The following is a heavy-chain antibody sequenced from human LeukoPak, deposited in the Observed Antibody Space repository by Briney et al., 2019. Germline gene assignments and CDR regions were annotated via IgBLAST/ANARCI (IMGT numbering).Heavy chain of an antibody. J-gene: IGHJ6*02. CDR1: GDSVSSNSAA. CDR2: TYYRSKWYN. Sequence: SQTLSLTCAISGDSVSSNSAAWNWIRQSPSRGLECLGRTYYRSKWYNDYAVSVKSRITINPNTYKNQFSLHLNSVTAADPAVYYCARAIYLVPAAIRHYYYGMDVWGQGTTVTVSS. CDR3: ARAIYLVPAAIRHYYYGMDV. V-gene: IGHV6-1*01. D-gene: IGHD2-2*01.